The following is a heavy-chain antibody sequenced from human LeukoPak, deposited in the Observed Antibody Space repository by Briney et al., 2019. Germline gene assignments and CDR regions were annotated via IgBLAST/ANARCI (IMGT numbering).Heavy chain of an antibody. CDR1: GGSISSFY. CDR2: IYTSGST. J-gene: IGHJ6*03. CDR3: ATTEGYGSDYYYMDV. D-gene: IGHD3-10*01. Sequence: SETLSLTCTVSGGSISSFYWTWIRQPPGKGLEWIGRIYTSGSTNYNPSLKSRVTISVDTSKNQLSLNLRSVTAADTAVYYCATTEGYGSDYYYMDVWGKGTTVTVSS. V-gene: IGHV4-4*07.